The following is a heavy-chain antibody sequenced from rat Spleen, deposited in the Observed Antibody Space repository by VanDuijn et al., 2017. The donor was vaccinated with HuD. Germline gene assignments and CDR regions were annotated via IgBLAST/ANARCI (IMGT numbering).Heavy chain of an antibody. CDR1: GFIFSDHY. CDR2: ISYDGSST. D-gene: IGHD1-9*01. Sequence: EVQLVESGGGLVQPGRSLKLSCIASGFIFSDHYVAWFRQAPTKGLEWVATISYDGSSTYYRDSVKGRFTISRDIAKSTLYLQMNDLRSEDTAIYYCARSTYYGYTYVYFDYWGQGVMVTVSS. V-gene: IGHV5-7*01. J-gene: IGHJ2*01. CDR3: ARSTYYGYTYVYFDY.